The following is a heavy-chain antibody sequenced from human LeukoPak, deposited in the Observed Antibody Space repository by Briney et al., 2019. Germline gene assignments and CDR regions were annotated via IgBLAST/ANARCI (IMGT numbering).Heavy chain of an antibody. CDR3: ARHSKSYSSGWYWFDH. J-gene: IGHJ5*02. CDR1: GYSFTSYW. D-gene: IGHD6-19*01. V-gene: IGHV5-51*01. Sequence: GESLKISCKGSGYSFTSYWIGWVRQMPGKGLEWMGIIYPGDSDTRYSPSFQGQVTISADKSISTAYLQWSSLKASDTAMYYCARHSKSYSSGWYWFDHWGQGTLVTVSS. CDR2: IYPGDSDT.